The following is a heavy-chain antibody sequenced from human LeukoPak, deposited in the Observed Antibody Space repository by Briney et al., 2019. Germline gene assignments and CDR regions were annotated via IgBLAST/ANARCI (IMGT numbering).Heavy chain of an antibody. CDR2: IYYSGST. Sequence: SETLSLTCTVSGGSISSGGYYWSWIRQHPGKGLEWIGYIYYSGSTNYNPSLKSRVTISVDTSKNQFSLKLSSVTAADTAVYYCARDKRWLQIKGPHAFDIWGQGTMVTVSS. J-gene: IGHJ3*02. CDR1: GGSISSGGYY. V-gene: IGHV4-61*08. CDR3: ARDKRWLQIKGPHAFDI. D-gene: IGHD5-24*01.